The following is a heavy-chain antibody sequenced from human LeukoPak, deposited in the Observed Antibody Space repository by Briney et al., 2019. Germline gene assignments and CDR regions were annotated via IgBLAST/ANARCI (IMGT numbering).Heavy chain of an antibody. CDR2: ILYDRNNK. J-gene: IGHJ4*02. CDR1: AFTFITYR. D-gene: IGHD5-24*01. Sequence: GGSLRRYCAASAFTFITYRMHWIRQAPGKWLQWASVILYDRNNKYYAASVSGRFTISRDNSKNTLYLQMNSLSPEDTAVYYCAKDRHPARTDGYYFEHWGQGTVVIVSS. V-gene: IGHV3-30*18. CDR3: AKDRHPARTDGYYFEH.